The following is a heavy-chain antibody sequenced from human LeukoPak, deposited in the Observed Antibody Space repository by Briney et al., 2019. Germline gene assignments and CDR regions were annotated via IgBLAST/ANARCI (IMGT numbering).Heavy chain of an antibody. CDR1: GGSVSNSNYY. D-gene: IGHD2-15*01. V-gene: IGHV4-39*01. Sequence: SETLSLTCTVSGGSVSNSNYYCGWVRQPPGKGLEWIGSIYYRGRTYYNPSSKSRVIISVDTSKNQFSLKLSSVTAADTAVYYCARQRGYCSGGSCYGMFDYWGQGTLVTVSS. CDR2: IYYRGRT. CDR3: ARQRGYCSGGSCYGMFDY. J-gene: IGHJ4*02.